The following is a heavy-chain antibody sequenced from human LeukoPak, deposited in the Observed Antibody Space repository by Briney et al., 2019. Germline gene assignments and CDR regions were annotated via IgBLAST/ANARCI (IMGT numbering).Heavy chain of an antibody. D-gene: IGHD6-13*01. V-gene: IGHV1-2*02. Sequence: ASVKVSCKASGYTFTGYYMHWVRQAPGQGLEWMGWINPNSGGTNYAQKFQGRVTMTRDTSISTAYMELSRLRSDDTAVYYCAREIAAAGTSNYYYYMDVWGKGTTVTVSS. CDR1: GYTFTGYY. J-gene: IGHJ6*03. CDR3: AREIAAAGTSNYYYYMDV. CDR2: INPNSGGT.